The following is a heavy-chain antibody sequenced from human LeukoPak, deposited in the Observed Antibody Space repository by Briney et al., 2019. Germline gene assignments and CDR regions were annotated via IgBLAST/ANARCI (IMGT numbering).Heavy chain of an antibody. CDR3: ASRTVAAATHAYYFDY. CDR2: IYPGDSDT. CDR1: GYSFTTYW. D-gene: IGHD2-2*01. V-gene: IGHV5-51*01. J-gene: IGHJ4*02. Sequence: GESLKISCKGSGYSFTTYWIGWVRQMPGKGLEWMGIIYPGDSDTRYSPSFQGQVTISADKSISTAFLQWSSLKASNSAMYYGASRTVAAATHAYYFDYWGQGTLVTVSS.